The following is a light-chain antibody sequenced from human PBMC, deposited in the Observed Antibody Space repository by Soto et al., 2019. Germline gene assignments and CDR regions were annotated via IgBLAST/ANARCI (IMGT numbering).Light chain of an antibody. CDR2: DVT. CDR3: SSYAGTHVV. V-gene: IGLV2-8*01. J-gene: IGLJ1*01. Sequence: QPVLTQPPSASGSPGQSVTISCTGTSRDVGGYNYVSWYQQHPGRAPKLMIYDVTKRPSGVPDRFSGSKSGNTASLTVSGLQAEDEADYYCSSYAGTHVVFGTGTKLTVL. CDR1: SRDVGGYNY.